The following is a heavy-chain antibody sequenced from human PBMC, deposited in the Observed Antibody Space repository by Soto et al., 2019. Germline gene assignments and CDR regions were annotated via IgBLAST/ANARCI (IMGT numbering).Heavy chain of an antibody. CDR3: AREFRGSSWYYYYGMDV. CDR2: ISSSGSTI. Sequence: GGSLRLSCAASGFTFSSYEMNWVRQAPGKGLEWVSYISSSGSTIYYAESVKGRFTIPRDNAKNSLYLQMNSLRAEDTAVYYCAREFRGSSWYYYYGMDVWGQGTTVTVSS. V-gene: IGHV3-48*03. CDR1: GFTFSSYE. J-gene: IGHJ6*02. D-gene: IGHD6-13*01.